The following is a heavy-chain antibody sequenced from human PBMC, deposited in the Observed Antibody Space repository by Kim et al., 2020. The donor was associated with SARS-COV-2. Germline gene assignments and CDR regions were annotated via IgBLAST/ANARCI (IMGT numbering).Heavy chain of an antibody. J-gene: IGHJ4*02. Sequence: GGSLRLSCAASGFTFISYAMSWVRQAPGKGLEWVSAISGSGGSTYYADSVKGRFTISRDNSKNTLYLQMNSLRAEDTAVYYCAKSPQWLDEVYFDYWGQGTLVTVSS. CDR3: AKSPQWLDEVYFDY. CDR1: GFTFISYA. CDR2: ISGSGGST. V-gene: IGHV3-23*01. D-gene: IGHD6-19*01.